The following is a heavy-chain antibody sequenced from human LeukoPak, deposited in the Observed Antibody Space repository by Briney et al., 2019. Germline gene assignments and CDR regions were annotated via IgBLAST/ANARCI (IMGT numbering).Heavy chain of an antibody. D-gene: IGHD4/OR15-4a*01. Sequence: ASVKVSCKASGCTFTGYYMNWVRQAPGQGLEWMGWIDPNSGGTNYAQKFQGRVTMTRDMSITTVYMELRWLRLDDTAVYYCAIISDYGDTIVKRGVDYWGQGTLVTVPS. CDR1: GCTFTGYY. V-gene: IGHV1-2*02. CDR2: IDPNSGGT. CDR3: AIISDYGDTIVKRGVDY. J-gene: IGHJ4*02.